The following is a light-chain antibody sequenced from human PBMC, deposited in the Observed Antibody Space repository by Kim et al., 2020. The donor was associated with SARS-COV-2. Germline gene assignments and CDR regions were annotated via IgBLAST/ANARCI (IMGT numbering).Light chain of an antibody. V-gene: IGLV2-11*01. Sequence: QSALTQPRSVSGSPGQSVTISCTGTSSDVGGYKYVSWYQHHPGKAPKLMISDASNRPSGVPDRFSGSKSGNTASLTISGLQAEHEADYYCCSYAGSYIWVFGGGTKVTVL. CDR1: SSDVGGYKY. CDR3: CSYAGSYIWV. J-gene: IGLJ3*02. CDR2: DAS.